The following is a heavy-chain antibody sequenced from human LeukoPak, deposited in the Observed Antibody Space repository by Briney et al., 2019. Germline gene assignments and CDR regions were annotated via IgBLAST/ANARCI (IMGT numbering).Heavy chain of an antibody. CDR3: ARDGVVPAARFDP. J-gene: IGHJ5*02. D-gene: IGHD2-2*01. V-gene: IGHV1-46*01. CDR2: INPSGGST. CDR1: GYTFTSYY. Sequence: ASVKVSCKASGYTFTSYYMHWVRQAPGQGLEWMGIINPSGGSTSYAQKFQGRVTMTRDASTSTVYMELSSLRSEDTAVYYCARDGVVPAARFDPWGQGTLVTVSS.